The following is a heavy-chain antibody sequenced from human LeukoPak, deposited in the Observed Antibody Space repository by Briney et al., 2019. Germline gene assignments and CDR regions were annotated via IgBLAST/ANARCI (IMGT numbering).Heavy chain of an antibody. J-gene: IGHJ4*02. CDR1: GFIFSKYS. V-gene: IGHV3-48*01. Sequence: GGSLRLSCAASGFIFSKYSMHWVRQAPGKGLEWVSYTSSSSDTIYYADSVKGRFTISRDNSKNTLYLQMNSLRAEDTAVYYCARGPSAYPKCFDYWGQGTLVTVSS. D-gene: IGHD5-12*01. CDR3: ARGPSAYPKCFDY. CDR2: TSSSSDTI.